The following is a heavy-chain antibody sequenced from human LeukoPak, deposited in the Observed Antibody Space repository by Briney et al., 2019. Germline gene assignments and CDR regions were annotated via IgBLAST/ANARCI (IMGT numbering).Heavy chain of an antibody. D-gene: IGHD6-19*01. CDR1: GFTFSSYA. Sequence: GGSLRLSCAASGFTFSSYAMSWVRQAPGKGLEWVSAISGSGGSTYYADSVKGRFTISRDNSENTLYLQMNSLRAEDTAVYYCAKARAGMYSSGWYSDAFDIWGQGTMVTVSS. CDR2: ISGSGGST. CDR3: AKARAGMYSSGWYSDAFDI. V-gene: IGHV3-23*01. J-gene: IGHJ3*02.